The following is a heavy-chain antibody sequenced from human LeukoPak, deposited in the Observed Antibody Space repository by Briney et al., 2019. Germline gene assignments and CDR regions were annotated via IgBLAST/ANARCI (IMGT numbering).Heavy chain of an antibody. J-gene: IGHJ4*02. V-gene: IGHV3-48*01. CDR3: AKDRTSMVTTGLDY. Sequence: GGSLRLSCAASGFTFSSYSMNWVRQAPGKGLEWVSYISGSGSTMYYGDSVKGRFTISRDNSKNMLHLQMNSLRAEDTAVYYCAKDRTSMVTTGLDYWGQGTLVTVSS. CDR1: GFTFSSYS. D-gene: IGHD4-17*01. CDR2: ISGSGSTM.